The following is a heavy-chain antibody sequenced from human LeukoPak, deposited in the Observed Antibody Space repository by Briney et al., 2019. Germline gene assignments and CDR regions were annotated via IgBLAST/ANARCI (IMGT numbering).Heavy chain of an antibody. CDR1: GGSISSHY. CDR2: IHYTGTT. Sequence: SETLSLTCTVSGGSISSHYWSWLRQSRERALVWIGVIHYTGTTKYNPSVPGRVTMSVDSSRNHFSLKLTSMTAADTALYYCARLLNNDNAGDPDTFDMWGQGTMVTVSS. CDR3: ARLLNNDNAGDPDTFDM. V-gene: IGHV4-59*11. D-gene: IGHD2-21*02. J-gene: IGHJ3*02.